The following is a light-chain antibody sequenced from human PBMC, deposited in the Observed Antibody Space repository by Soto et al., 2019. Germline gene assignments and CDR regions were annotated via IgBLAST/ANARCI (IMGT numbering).Light chain of an antibody. V-gene: IGKV2-30*01. Sequence: DVVVTQSPLALAVSLGQAASISCRSSQRVVERDGNTYLSWFHQITGQSPRRLIYKVSHRDSGVPDRFSGSGSCIDFTLKISRVEAEDVWVYYSMQGTHWPPITFGQGTRLEIK. CDR1: QRVVERDGNTY. CDR2: KVS. CDR3: MQGTHWPPIT. J-gene: IGKJ5*01.